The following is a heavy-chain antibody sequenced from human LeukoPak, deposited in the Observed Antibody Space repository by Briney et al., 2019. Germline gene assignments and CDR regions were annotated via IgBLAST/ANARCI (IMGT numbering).Heavy chain of an antibody. CDR2: ISGSGGST. J-gene: IGHJ4*02. V-gene: IGHV3-23*01. CDR1: GFTFSSYA. CDR3: VKDGSGSYLIDY. Sequence: GGSLRLSCAASGFTFSSYAMSWVRQAPGKGLEWVSAISGSGGSTYYADSVKGRFTISRDNSKNTLYLQMNSLRAEDTAVYYCVKDGSGSYLIDYWGQGTLVTVSS. D-gene: IGHD3-10*01.